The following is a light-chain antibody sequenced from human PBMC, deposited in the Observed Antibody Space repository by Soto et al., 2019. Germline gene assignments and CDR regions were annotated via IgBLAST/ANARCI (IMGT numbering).Light chain of an antibody. V-gene: IGLV2-23*02. Sequence: QSVLTQPASVSGSPGQSITISCTGASSDVGSYNLVSWYQQHPGKAPKLMVYEVSKRPSGVSNRFSGSKSGNTASLTISGLQAEDEADYYCSSYARSSTYVFGSGTEVTVL. CDR3: SSYARSSTYV. J-gene: IGLJ1*01. CDR2: EVS. CDR1: SSDVGSYNL.